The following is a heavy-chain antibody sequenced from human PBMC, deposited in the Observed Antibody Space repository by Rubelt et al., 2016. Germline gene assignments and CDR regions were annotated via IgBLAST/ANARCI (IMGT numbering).Heavy chain of an antibody. D-gene: IGHD2-15*01. Sequence: QVQLQESGPGLVKPSETLSLTCTVSGYSISSGYYWGWIRQPPGKGLEWIGSIYHSGSTYYNPSPKRRVTISVDRSNNQFSLKLGSVTAADTAVYYWARGRSSGERYWFDPWGQGTLVTVSS. J-gene: IGHJ5*02. V-gene: IGHV4-38-2*02. CDR3: ARGRSSGERYWFDP. CDR1: GYSISSGYY. CDR2: IYHSGST.